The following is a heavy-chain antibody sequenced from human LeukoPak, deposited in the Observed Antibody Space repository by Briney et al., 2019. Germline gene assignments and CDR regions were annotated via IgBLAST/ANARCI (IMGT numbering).Heavy chain of an antibody. V-gene: IGHV3-13*04. CDR2: IGTAGDT. J-gene: IGHJ6*02. CDR3: ARAAYYGMDV. Sequence: GRSLRLSCAASGFTFSSYDMHWVRHATGNGLEWVSAIGTAGDTYYPGSVKGRFTISRENAKNSLYLQMNSLRAGDTAVYYCARAAYYGMDVWGQGTTVTVSS. CDR1: GFTFSSYD.